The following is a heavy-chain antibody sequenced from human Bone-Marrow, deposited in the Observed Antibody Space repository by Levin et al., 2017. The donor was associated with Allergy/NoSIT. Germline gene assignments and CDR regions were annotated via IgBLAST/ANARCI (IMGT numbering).Heavy chain of an antibody. V-gene: IGHV2-5*04. CDR3: ARVFHFDSSGYFLDH. Sequence: SLTTIGVCVGWIRQSPGKAPECLARIYWNGDKRYNPSLRNRVAVTQDTSKNQVVLTMTNMDPVDTGTYYCARVFHFDSSGYFLDHWGQGTLVTVSS. D-gene: IGHD3-22*01. CDR1: SLTTIGVC. CDR2: IYWNGDK. J-gene: IGHJ4*02.